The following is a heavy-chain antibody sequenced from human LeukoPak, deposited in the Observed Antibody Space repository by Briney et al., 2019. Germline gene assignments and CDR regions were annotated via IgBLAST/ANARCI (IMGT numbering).Heavy chain of an antibody. D-gene: IGHD6-13*01. CDR1: GGSISSGSYY. V-gene: IGHV4-61*02. CDR3: ARSGAAGTPRYIYYFDY. J-gene: IGHJ4*02. CDR2: IHTSGST. Sequence: PSETLSLTCTVSGGSISSGSYYWSWIRQPAGKGLEWIGRIHTSGSTNYNPSLKSRVTISVDTSKNQFSLKLSSVTAADTAVYYCARSGAAGTPRYIYYFDYWGQGTLVTVSS.